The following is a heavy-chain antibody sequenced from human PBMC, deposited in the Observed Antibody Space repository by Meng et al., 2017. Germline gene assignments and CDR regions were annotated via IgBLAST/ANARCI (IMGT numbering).Heavy chain of an antibody. D-gene: IGHD6-13*01. CDR1: GGSISSSSHF. Sequence: SETLSLTCSVSGGSISSSSHFWGWIRQPPGKGLEWIGNIYYSGTTYYNPSLKSRLTISVDTSKNQFSLKLSSVTAADTAVYYCARDSRGGAAAGTTVYDYWGQGTLVTVFS. CDR3: ARDSRGGAAAGTTVYDY. V-gene: IGHV4-39*07. J-gene: IGHJ4*02. CDR2: IYYSGTT.